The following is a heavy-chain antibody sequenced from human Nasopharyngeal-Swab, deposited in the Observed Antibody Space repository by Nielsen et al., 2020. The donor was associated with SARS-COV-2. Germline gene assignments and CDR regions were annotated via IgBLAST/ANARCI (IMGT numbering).Heavy chain of an antibody. Sequence: SETLSLTCTVSGGSISSYYWSWIRQPPGKGLEWIGYIYYGGSTNYNPSLKSRVTISVDTSKNQFSLKLSSVTAADTAVYYCAREGGYDPFDYWGQGTLVTVSS. CDR1: GGSISSYY. V-gene: IGHV4-59*01. D-gene: IGHD5-12*01. CDR3: AREGGYDPFDY. CDR2: IYYGGST. J-gene: IGHJ4*02.